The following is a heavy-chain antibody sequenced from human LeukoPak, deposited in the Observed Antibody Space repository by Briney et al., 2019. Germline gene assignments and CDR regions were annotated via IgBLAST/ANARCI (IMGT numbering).Heavy chain of an antibody. V-gene: IGHV5-51*01. CDR2: IYPGDSET. CDR3: AREVDTAMVDAFDI. Sequence: GESLKISCKGSGYSFTSYWIGWVRQMPGKGLEWMRIIYPGDSETRYSPSFQGQVTISADKSISTAYLQWSSLKASDTAMYYCAREVDTAMVDAFDIWGQGTMVTVSS. D-gene: IGHD5-18*01. CDR1: GYSFTSYW. J-gene: IGHJ3*02.